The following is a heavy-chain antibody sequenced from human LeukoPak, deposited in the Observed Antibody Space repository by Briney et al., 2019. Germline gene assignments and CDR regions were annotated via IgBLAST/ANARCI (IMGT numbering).Heavy chain of an antibody. Sequence: GGSLRLSCSASGFNFDRLAMHWVRQAPGKGLEYVSTINNVATTTHYADSVRDRFTISRDNVKHMLFLQMTGLRVEDTATYYCVKDLAYYYSGELYFDSWGQGTLVTVSS. CDR1: GFNFDRLA. V-gene: IGHV3-64D*06. CDR2: INNVATTT. J-gene: IGHJ4*02. CDR3: VKDLAYYYSGELYFDS. D-gene: IGHD5-12*01.